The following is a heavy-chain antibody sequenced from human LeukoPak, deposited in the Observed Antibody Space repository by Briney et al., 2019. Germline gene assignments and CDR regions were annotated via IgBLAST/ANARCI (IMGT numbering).Heavy chain of an antibody. CDR2: ITSSASTTV. J-gene: IGHJ6*03. CDR1: GFTFSSYE. V-gene: IGHV3-48*03. D-gene: IGHD6-19*01. CDR3: ARRICGWYSGYMHV. Sequence: GGSLRLSCVVSGFTFSSYEMNWVRQAPGKGLEWVSYITSSASTTVYYANSVKGRFTISRDNAKNSLYLQMNSLRAEDTAVYYCARRICGWYSGYMHVWGKGSTVTVSS.